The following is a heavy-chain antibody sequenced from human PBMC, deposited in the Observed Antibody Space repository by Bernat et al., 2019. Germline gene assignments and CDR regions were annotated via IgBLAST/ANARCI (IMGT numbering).Heavy chain of an antibody. D-gene: IGHD3-10*01. J-gene: IGHJ4*02. V-gene: IGHV3-21*01. CDR3: ARGPLGEPPHDY. Sequence: EVQLVESGGGLVKPGGSLRPSCVGSGFTFSSYSMNWVRQAPGKGLEWVSSISGGSSYIYYADSLKGRFTSSRDNAKNSLYLQMDSLRAEDTAVYFCARGPLGEPPHDYWGQGTLVTVSS. CDR2: ISGGSSYI. CDR1: GFTFSSYS.